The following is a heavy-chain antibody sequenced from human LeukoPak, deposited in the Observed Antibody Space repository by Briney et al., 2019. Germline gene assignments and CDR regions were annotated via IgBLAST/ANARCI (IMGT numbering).Heavy chain of an antibody. D-gene: IGHD5-24*01. Sequence: GGSLRLSCAASGFTFSTYGMHWVRQAPGKGLEWVSFIRYVGINKYYADSVKGRFTISRDNSKNTLYLQMNSLRPEDTAIYYCARDMGWQQFDQWGQGTLVTVSS. CDR3: ARDMGWQQFDQ. CDR2: IRYVGINK. J-gene: IGHJ4*02. V-gene: IGHV3-30*02. CDR1: GFTFSTYG.